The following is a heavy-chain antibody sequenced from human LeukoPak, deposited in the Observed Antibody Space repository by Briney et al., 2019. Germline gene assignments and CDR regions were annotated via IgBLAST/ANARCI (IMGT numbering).Heavy chain of an antibody. CDR2: IIPIFGTA. Sequence: SVKVSCKASGYTFTGYYMHWVRQAPGQGLEWMGGIIPIFGTANYAQKFQGRVTITADESTSTAYMELSSLRSEDTAVYYYARVQIVVVPAARKYYYYGMDVWGQGTTVTVSS. V-gene: IGHV1-69*13. J-gene: IGHJ6*02. CDR3: ARVQIVVVPAARKYYYYGMDV. CDR1: GYTFTGYY. D-gene: IGHD2-2*01.